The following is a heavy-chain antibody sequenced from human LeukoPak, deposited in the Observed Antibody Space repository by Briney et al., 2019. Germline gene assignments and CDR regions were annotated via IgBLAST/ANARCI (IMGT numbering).Heavy chain of an antibody. J-gene: IGHJ4*02. Sequence: PSETLSLTCTVSGGSISGYFWSWIRQPPGKGLEWIGFFDYSGSTQYNSGNTQYNPSLQSRVTISGDTSKNQLSLKLTSVTAADTAVYYCAREPAHSGYFVYWGQGTLFTVSS. V-gene: IGHV4-59*01. D-gene: IGHD6-19*01. CDR3: AREPAHSGYFVY. CDR1: GGSISGYF. CDR2: FDYSGSTQYNSGNT.